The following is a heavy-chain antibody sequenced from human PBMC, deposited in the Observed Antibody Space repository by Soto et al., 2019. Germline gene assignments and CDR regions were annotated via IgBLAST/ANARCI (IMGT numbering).Heavy chain of an antibody. D-gene: IGHD1-26*01. CDR2: ISYDGSNK. CDR1: GFTFSSYA. Sequence: LRLSCAASGFTFSSYAMHWVRQAPGKGLEWVAVISYDGSNKYYADSVKGRFTISRGNSKSTVYLELNNLSAEDTAVYHCAKNQGVELVPLATVDWFDPWGQGSVVTVSS. V-gene: IGHV3-30-3*01. CDR3: AKNQGVELVPLATVDWFDP. J-gene: IGHJ5*02.